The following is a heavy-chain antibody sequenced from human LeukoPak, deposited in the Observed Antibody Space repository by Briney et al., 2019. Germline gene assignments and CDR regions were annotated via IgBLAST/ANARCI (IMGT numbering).Heavy chain of an antibody. CDR2: IKQDGSET. CDR3: ARGVTSAWYLRYYFEY. D-gene: IGHD6-13*01. CDR1: AFIFGSYW. V-gene: IGHV3-7*03. Sequence: GGSLRLFCAASAFIFGSYWMSWVRQVPGKGLEWVANIKQDGSETYYVDSVEGRFTISRDNAKNSLFLQMNSLRADDTALYYCARGVTSAWYLRYYFEYWVQGILVTVSS. J-gene: IGHJ4*02.